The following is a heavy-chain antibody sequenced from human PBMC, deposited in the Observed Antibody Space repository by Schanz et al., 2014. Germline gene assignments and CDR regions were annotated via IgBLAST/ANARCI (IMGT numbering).Heavy chain of an antibody. CDR2: MIGSGSSV. V-gene: IGHV3-NL1*01. Sequence: QVQLVESGGGVVRPGRSLRLSCAASGFNFSSYGMHWVRQAPGKGLEWVSRMIGSGSSVFYADSVKGRFTISRDNSKNTLFLQMSSLRAEDTAVYYCARDGDFDYWGQGTLVTVSS. CDR3: ARDGDFDY. J-gene: IGHJ4*02. CDR1: GFNFSSYG.